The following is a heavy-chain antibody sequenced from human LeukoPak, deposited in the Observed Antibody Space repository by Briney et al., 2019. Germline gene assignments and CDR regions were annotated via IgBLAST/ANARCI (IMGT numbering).Heavy chain of an antibody. J-gene: IGHJ4*02. D-gene: IGHD2-15*01. CDR1: GGSFSTYY. CDR3: ARACSGGSCPYYFDY. V-gene: IGHV4-34*01. CDR2: INHSGST. Sequence: SETLSLTCAVYGGSFSTYYWTSIRQSPGKGLEWIGEINHSGSTNYNPSLKSRVTISVDTSKNQFSLKLNSATAADTAVYYCARACSGGSCPYYFDYWGQGTLVTVSS.